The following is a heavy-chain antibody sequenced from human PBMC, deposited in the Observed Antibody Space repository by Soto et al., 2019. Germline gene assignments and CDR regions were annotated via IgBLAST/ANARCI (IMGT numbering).Heavy chain of an antibody. D-gene: IGHD2-2*01. V-gene: IGHV1-18*01. CDR1: GYTFTSYG. J-gene: IGHJ3*02. CDR3: ARDRGEYCSSTSCYSGAFDI. Sequence: QVQLVQSGAEVKKPGASVKVSCKASGYTFTSYGISWVRQAPGQGLEWMGWISAYNGNTNYAQKLQGRVTMTTDTSTSIAYMELRSLRSDDTAVYYCARDRGEYCSSTSCYSGAFDIWGQGTMVTVSS. CDR2: ISAYNGNT.